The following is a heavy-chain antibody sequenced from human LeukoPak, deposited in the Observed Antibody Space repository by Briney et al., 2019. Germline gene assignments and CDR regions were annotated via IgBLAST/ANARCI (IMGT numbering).Heavy chain of an antibody. D-gene: IGHD3-16*01. CDR1: GFTFSTYG. J-gene: IGHJ3*01. CDR2: IWHDGSHK. V-gene: IGHV3-33*01. CDR3: AGGWGSNVYASAFDV. Sequence: PGRSLRLSCAASGFTFSTYGMHWVRQAPGKGLEWVTVIWHDGSHKDYADSVKGRFTISRDNSKNTLYLQMNDLRAEDTAVYYCAGGWGSNVYASAFDVWGQGTMVTVSS.